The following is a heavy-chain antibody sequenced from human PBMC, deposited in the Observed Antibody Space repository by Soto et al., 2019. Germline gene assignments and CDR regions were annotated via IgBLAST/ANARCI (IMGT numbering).Heavy chain of an antibody. Sequence: SETLCLTCTVSGGSISSSSYHWGWIRQPPGKGLEWIGTIYFSGSTYYNPSLKSRVTTSVDTSKNQFSLNLSSVTAADTAVYYCARRSTVRGVVTPFDYWGQGTLVTVSS. V-gene: IGHV4-39*01. CDR2: IYFSGST. CDR1: GGSISSSSYH. D-gene: IGHD3-10*01. J-gene: IGHJ4*02. CDR3: ARRSTVRGVVTPFDY.